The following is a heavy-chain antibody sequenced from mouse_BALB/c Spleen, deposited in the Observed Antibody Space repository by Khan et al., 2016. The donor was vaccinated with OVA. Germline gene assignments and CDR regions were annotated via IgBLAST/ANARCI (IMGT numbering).Heavy chain of an antibody. Sequence: QVQLKQSGPDLVAPSQSLSITCTISGFSLTNYGVHWVRQPPGKGLEWLVVIWSDGSTTYNSALKSRLTITKDNSKSQVFLEMNSLQTDDTAIYFCARQPYYHYNVMDYWGQGTSVTVSS. V-gene: IGHV2-6-1*01. D-gene: IGHD2-4*01. CDR3: ARQPYYHYNVMDY. CDR2: IWSDGST. J-gene: IGHJ4*01. CDR1: GFSLTNYG.